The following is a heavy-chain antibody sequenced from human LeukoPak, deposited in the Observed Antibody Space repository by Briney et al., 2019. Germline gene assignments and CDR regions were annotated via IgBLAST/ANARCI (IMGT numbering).Heavy chain of an antibody. CDR3: TRTFLSGDGYKVGYFDY. CDR2: IYSSGST. Sequence: PGGSLRLSCATSGFTVSSSYMSWVRQGPGKGLEWVSPIYSSGSTYDADSVKGRFTISRDNSKNTLFLQMNSLTAEDTAMYYCTRTFLSGDGYKVGYFDYWGQGTLVTVSS. CDR1: GFTVSSSY. J-gene: IGHJ4*02. V-gene: IGHV3-53*01. D-gene: IGHD5-24*01.